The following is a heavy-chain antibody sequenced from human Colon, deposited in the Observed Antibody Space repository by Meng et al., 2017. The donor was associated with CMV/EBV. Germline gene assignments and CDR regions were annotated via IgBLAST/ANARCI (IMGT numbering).Heavy chain of an antibody. CDR1: GYTFTSYA. D-gene: IGHD3-10*01. J-gene: IGHJ4*02. CDR2: ISTFDDQT. Sequence: SGYTFTSYAVTWVRQAPGQGLEWMGWISTFDDQTNYTQKFQGRVTTTADRSTDTSYLELRSLRSDDTAMYYCARTRITITGGVTPFDYWGQGSLVTVSS. CDR3: ARTRITITGGVTPFDY. V-gene: IGHV1-18*01.